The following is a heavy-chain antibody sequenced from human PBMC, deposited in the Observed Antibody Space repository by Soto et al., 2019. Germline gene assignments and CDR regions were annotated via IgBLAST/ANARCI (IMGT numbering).Heavy chain of an antibody. CDR3: AKVFRSYDNSY. D-gene: IGHD1-26*01. CDR1: GFTFSSYA. Sequence: EVQLLESGGGLVQPGGSLRLSCAASGFTFSSYATSWVRQAPGKGLEWVSAISGSGGSTYYADSVKGRFTISRDNSKNTLYLPMNSLRAEDTAVYYWAKVFRSYDNSYWGQGTLVTVSS. CDR2: ISGSGGST. J-gene: IGHJ4*02. V-gene: IGHV3-23*01.